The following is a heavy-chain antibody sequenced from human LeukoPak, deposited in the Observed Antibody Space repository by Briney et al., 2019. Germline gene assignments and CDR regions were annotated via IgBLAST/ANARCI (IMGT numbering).Heavy chain of an antibody. V-gene: IGHV4-59*01. D-gene: IGHD3-10*01. J-gene: IGHJ4*02. CDR1: GGSISSYY. CDR3: ARPYGSGSYFDY. CDR2: IYYSGST. Sequence: SETLSLTCTVSGGSISSYYWSWIRQPPGKGLEWIGYIYYSGSTNYNPSLKSRVTISVDTSKNQFSLKLRSVTAADTAVYYCARPYGSGSYFDYWGQGTLVTVSS.